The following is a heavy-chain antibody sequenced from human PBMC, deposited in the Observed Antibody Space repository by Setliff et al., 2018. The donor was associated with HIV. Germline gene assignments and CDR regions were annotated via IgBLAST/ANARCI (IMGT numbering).Heavy chain of an antibody. CDR2: VHYSGST. CDR3: ASEKKAWSVSDSFYEC. Sequence: PSETLSLTCTVSGLSMSYNYWTWIRQSPGKGLEWIGYVHYSGSTRFNPSLKSRVTISVDTSKKKFSLKLTSMTATDTAVYYCASEKKAWSVSDSFYECWGQGVPVTVSS. V-gene: IGHV4-59*01. J-gene: IGHJ4*02. D-gene: IGHD3-3*01. CDR1: GLSMSYNY.